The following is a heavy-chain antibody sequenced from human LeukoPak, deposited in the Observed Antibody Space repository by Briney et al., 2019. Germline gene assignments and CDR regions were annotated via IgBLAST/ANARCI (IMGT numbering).Heavy chain of an antibody. CDR1: GFTFSSYS. CDR3: ARGDYDSSGYPQLTFDY. J-gene: IGHJ4*02. CDR2: ISSSSSYI. V-gene: IGHV3-21*01. Sequence: GGSLRLSCAASGFTFSSYSMNWVRQAPGKGLEWVSSISSSSSYIYYADSVKGRFTISRDNAKNSLYLQMNSLRAEDTAVYYCARGDYDSSGYPQLTFDYWGQGTLATVSS. D-gene: IGHD3-22*01.